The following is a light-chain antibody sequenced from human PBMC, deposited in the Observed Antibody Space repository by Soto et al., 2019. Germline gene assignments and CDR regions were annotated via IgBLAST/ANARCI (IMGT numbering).Light chain of an antibody. J-gene: IGKJ3*01. CDR2: DAS. V-gene: IGKV3-11*01. Sequence: EIVLTQSPATLSFSPGERATLSCRASQSVSSYLAWYQQKPGQAPRILIYDASNRATGIPARFSGSGSGTDFTLTISILEPDAFAVYYCQQRSNSEITFGPGTKVDIK. CDR3: QQRSNSEIT. CDR1: QSVSSY.